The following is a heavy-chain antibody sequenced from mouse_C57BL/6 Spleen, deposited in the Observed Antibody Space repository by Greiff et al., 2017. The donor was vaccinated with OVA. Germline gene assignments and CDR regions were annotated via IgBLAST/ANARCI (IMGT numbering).Heavy chain of an antibody. CDR2: IYPGSGNT. Sequence: QVQLQQSGPELVKPGASVKLSCKASGYTFTDYYINWVKQRPGQGLEWIGWIYPGSGNTKYNEKVKGKATVTGDASSSTAYLQLSSLPSEDSAVYFCARDGNYLLDYWGQGTTLTVSS. CDR1: GYTFTDYY. D-gene: IGHD2-1*01. CDR3: ARDGNYLLDY. V-gene: IGHV1-84*01. J-gene: IGHJ2*01.